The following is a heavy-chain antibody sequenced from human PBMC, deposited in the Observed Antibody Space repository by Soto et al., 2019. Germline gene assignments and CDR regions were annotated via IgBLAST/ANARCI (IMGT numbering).Heavy chain of an antibody. V-gene: IGHV3-49*03. CDR1: GFTFGDYV. CDR3: TRDSGCGGDCYEKYFDY. J-gene: IGHJ4*02. CDR2: IRSKAYGGTA. D-gene: IGHD2-21*02. Sequence: GGSLRLSCTASGFTFGDYVMSWFRQAPGEGLEWVGFIRSKAYGGTAEYAASVRGRFTISRDDSKSIAYLQMNSLRSEDTAVYFCTRDSGCGGDCYEKYFDYRGQRTLVTVSS.